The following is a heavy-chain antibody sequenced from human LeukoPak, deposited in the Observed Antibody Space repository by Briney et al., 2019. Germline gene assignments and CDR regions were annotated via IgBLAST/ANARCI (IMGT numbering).Heavy chain of an antibody. Sequence: GGSLRLSCAASGFTFSSYAMSWVRQAPGKGLEWVSAISGSGGSTYYADSVKGRFTISRDNSKNTLYLQMNSPRAEDTAVYYCAKDRYCSSTSCYGTIDYWGQGTLVTVSS. CDR1: GFTFSSYA. V-gene: IGHV3-23*01. J-gene: IGHJ4*02. D-gene: IGHD2-2*01. CDR2: ISGSGGST. CDR3: AKDRYCSSTSCYGTIDY.